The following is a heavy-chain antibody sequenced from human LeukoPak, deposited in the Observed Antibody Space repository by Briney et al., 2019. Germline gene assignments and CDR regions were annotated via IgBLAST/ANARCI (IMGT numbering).Heavy chain of an antibody. J-gene: IGHJ6*02. Sequence: PSETLSLTCAVSGGSISSSNWWSWVRQPPGKGLEWIGEIYHSGSTNYNPSLKSRVTISVDKSKNQFSLKLSSVTAADTAVYYCARDGGLGCGGDCYDYYYGMDVWDQGTTVTVSS. D-gene: IGHD2-21*02. CDR1: GGSISSSNW. V-gene: IGHV4-4*02. CDR3: ARDGGLGCGGDCYDYYYGMDV. CDR2: IYHSGST.